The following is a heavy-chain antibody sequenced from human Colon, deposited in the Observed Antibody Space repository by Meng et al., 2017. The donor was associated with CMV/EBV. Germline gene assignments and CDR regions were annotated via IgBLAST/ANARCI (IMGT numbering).Heavy chain of an antibody. Sequence: SETLSLTCTVSGGSIISSSYYWGWIRQPPGKGLEWIGSIYDSGSTYYNPSLKSRVTISLDTSKNQFSLKLSSVTAADTAVYYCARGHSGMYPLYYFDYWGQGILVTVSS. V-gene: IGHV4-39*07. CDR3: ARGHSGMYPLYYFDY. D-gene: IGHD1-26*01. CDR1: GGSIISSSYY. CDR2: IYDSGST. J-gene: IGHJ4*02.